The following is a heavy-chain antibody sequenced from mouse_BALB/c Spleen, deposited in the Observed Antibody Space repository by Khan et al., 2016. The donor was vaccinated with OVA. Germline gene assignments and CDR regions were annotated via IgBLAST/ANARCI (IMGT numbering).Heavy chain of an antibody. V-gene: IGHV1-84*02. CDR2: IYPGSGHT. CDR3: AKGGYYGNSLFDY. Sequence: QVQLKQSGPELVKPGASVKISCKASGYTFTDYYINWVKEKPGQGLEWIGWIYPGSGHTKYNEKFKDMATLTGDTSSSTAYMQLSSLTSEDTAVYFCAKGGYYGNSLFDYWGQGTTLTVSS. D-gene: IGHD1-1*01. J-gene: IGHJ2*01. CDR1: GYTFTDYY.